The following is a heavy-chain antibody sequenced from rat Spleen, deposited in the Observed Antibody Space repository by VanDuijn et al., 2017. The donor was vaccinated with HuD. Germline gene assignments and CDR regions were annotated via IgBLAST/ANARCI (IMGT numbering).Heavy chain of an antibody. V-gene: IGHV5-25*01. D-gene: IGHD1-11*01. CDR3: ASEGYY. CDR2: ISIGGDKI. Sequence: EVQLVESGGGLVQPGRSLKLSCAASGFTFSNDDMAWVRQAPTKGLEWVASISIGGDKIYYRDSVKGRFTVSRDNAKSTLYLQMDSLRSEDTATYYCASEGYYWGQGVMVTVSS. CDR1: GFTFSNDD. J-gene: IGHJ2*01.